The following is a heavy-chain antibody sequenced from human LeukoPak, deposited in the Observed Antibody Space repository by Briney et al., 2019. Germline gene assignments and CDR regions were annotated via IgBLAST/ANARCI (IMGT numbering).Heavy chain of an antibody. CDR2: ISGSGGRT. Sequence: GGPLRLSCAASRFTLSSYDMSWVPQAPGKGLEWVSAISGSGGRTHYADSVKGPFTIAKNNSKKPLYLQMNSLRAEDTAVYYCAKDLGWRNYYGSGSYYYMDGRGKGTTVTVSS. CDR1: RFTLSSYD. V-gene: IGHV3-23*01. D-gene: IGHD3-10*01. J-gene: IGHJ6*04. CDR3: AKDLGWRNYYGSGSYYYMDG.